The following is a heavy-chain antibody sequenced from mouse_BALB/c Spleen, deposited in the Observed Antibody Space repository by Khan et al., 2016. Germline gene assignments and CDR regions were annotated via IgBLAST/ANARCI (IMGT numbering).Heavy chain of an antibody. J-gene: IGHJ2*01. CDR1: GYTFTSYW. Sequence: QVQLQQSGAELARPGASVKLSCKASGYTFTSYWMQGVKQRPGQGLEWIGAIYPGDGDTRYTQKFKGKATLTADQSSSTAYMQLSSLASEDSAVYYWARRGGYGPCFDWGQGTTLTVAS. D-gene: IGHD2-2*01. CDR2: IYPGDGDT. V-gene: IGHV1-87*01. CDR3: ARRGGYGPCFD.